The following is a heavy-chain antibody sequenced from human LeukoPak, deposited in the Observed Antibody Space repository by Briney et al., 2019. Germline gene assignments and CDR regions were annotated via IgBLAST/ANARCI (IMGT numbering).Heavy chain of an antibody. Sequence: SVKVSCKASGYTFTSYGISWVRQAPGQGLEWMGGIIPIFGTANYAQKFQGRVTITADESTSTVYMELSSLRSEDTAVYYCARTSNDFWSGSYFDYWGQGTLVTVSS. CDR2: IIPIFGTA. D-gene: IGHD3-3*01. V-gene: IGHV1-69*01. CDR3: ARTSNDFWSGSYFDY. CDR1: GYTFTSYG. J-gene: IGHJ4*02.